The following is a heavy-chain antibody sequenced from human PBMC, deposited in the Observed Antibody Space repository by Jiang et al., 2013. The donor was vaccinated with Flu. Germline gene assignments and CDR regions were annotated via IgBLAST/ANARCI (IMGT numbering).Heavy chain of an antibody. D-gene: IGHD3-22*01. CDR3: ASTFQYYYDSSALGAFDI. J-gene: IGHJ3*02. V-gene: IGHV1-69*01. Sequence: GAEVKKPGSSVKVSCKASGGTFSSYVISWVRQAPGQGLEWMGGIIPIFGTANYAQKFHGRVTITADDSTSTAYMELSSLRSEDTAVYYCASTFQYYYDSSALGAFDIWGQGTMVTASS. CDR1: GGTFSSYV. CDR2: IIPIFGTA.